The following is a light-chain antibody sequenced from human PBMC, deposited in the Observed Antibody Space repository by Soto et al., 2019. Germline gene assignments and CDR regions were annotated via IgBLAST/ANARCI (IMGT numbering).Light chain of an antibody. J-gene: IGLJ1*01. CDR2: DVS. Sequence: QSVLTQPRSVSGSPGQSVTISCTGTSSDVGGSDYVSWYLLHPGKAPKLMIYDVSERPSGVPDRFSGSKSGNTASLTISGLQPEDEADYYRSSYAGIYTYVFGTGTKV. V-gene: IGLV2-11*01. CDR3: SSYAGIYTYV. CDR1: SSDVGGSDY.